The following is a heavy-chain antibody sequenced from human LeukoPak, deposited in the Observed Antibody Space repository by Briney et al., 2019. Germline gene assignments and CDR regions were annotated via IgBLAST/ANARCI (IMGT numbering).Heavy chain of an antibody. J-gene: IGHJ4*02. D-gene: IGHD6-25*01. Sequence: GGSLRLSCVASGFTFDDYAMHWVRQAPGKGLEWVSGISWNSGNIGYADSVKGRFTISRDNAKNSLYLQMNSLRAEDTALYYCAKDTTPQPPIDGYDFWGQGTLVTVSS. CDR2: ISWNSGNI. V-gene: IGHV3-9*01. CDR1: GFTFDDYA. CDR3: AKDTTPQPPIDGYDF.